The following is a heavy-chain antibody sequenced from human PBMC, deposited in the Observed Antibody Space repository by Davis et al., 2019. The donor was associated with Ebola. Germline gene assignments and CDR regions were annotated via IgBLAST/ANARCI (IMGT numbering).Heavy chain of an antibody. V-gene: IGHV1-45*02. CDR2: ITPFNGNT. CDR1: GYTFTYRY. CDR3: ARERGYCTGGVCYDWFDP. Sequence: SVKVSCKASGYTFTYRYLHWVRQAPGQALEWMGWITPFNGNTNYAQKFQDRVTITRDRSMSTAYMELSSLRSEDTAVYYCARERGYCTGGVCYDWFDPWGQGTLVTVSS. J-gene: IGHJ5*02. D-gene: IGHD2-8*02.